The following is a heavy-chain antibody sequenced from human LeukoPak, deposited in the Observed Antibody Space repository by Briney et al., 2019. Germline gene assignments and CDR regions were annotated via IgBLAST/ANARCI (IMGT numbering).Heavy chain of an antibody. Sequence: SVKVSCKASGGTFSSYAISWVRQAPGQGLEWMGGIIPIFGTANYAQKFQGRVTITADESTSTAYMELSSLRSEDTAVYYCARELPDVYYDSSGLPDYWGQGTLVTVSS. J-gene: IGHJ4*02. V-gene: IGHV1-69*13. CDR1: GGTFSSYA. CDR2: IIPIFGTA. D-gene: IGHD3-22*01. CDR3: ARELPDVYYDSSGLPDY.